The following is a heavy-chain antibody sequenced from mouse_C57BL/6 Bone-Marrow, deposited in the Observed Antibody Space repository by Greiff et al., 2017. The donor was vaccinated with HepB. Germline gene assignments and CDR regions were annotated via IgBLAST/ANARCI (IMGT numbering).Heavy chain of an antibody. D-gene: IGHD2-2*01. CDR3: ARHDYGYDGGDYAMDY. CDR2: INSDGGST. Sequence: EVMLVESGGGLVQPGESLKLSCESNEYEFPSHDMSWVRKTPEKRLELVAAINSDGGSTYYPDTMERRFIISSDNTKKTLYLQMSSLRSEDTALYYCARHDYGYDGGDYAMDYWGQGTSVTVSS. J-gene: IGHJ4*01. V-gene: IGHV5-2*01. CDR1: EYEFPSHD.